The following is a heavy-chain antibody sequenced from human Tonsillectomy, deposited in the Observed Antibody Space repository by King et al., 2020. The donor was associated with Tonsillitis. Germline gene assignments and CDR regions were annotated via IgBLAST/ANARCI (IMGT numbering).Heavy chain of an antibody. CDR3: ARMCGSGSYLPNDMDV. Sequence: TLQESGPALVKPTQTLTLTCTFSGFSLSTIGMCVTWIRQPQGQALEWLGIMDWDEDKYYSTSLKTRLTISKDTSKNQVVLTMTNMDPVDTATYYCARMCGSGSYLPNDMDVWGQGTTVTVSS. D-gene: IGHD3-10*01. V-gene: IGHV2-70*01. CDR1: GFSLSTIGMC. CDR2: MDWDEDK. J-gene: IGHJ6*02.